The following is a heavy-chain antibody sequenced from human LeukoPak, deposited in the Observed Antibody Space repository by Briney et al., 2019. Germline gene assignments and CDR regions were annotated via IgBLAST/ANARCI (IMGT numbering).Heavy chain of an antibody. CDR3: AKPMYYYGSGSPYNWFDP. CDR1: GFIFSSYA. J-gene: IGHJ5*02. V-gene: IGHV3-23*01. Sequence: GGSLRLSCAASGFIFSSYAMTWVRQAPGKGLEWVSSISGRGDSTSYADSVKGRFTISRDNSKNTLFLQMNSLRAEDTALYYCAKPMYYYGSGSPYNWFDPWGQGTLVTVSS. CDR2: ISGRGDST. D-gene: IGHD3-10*01.